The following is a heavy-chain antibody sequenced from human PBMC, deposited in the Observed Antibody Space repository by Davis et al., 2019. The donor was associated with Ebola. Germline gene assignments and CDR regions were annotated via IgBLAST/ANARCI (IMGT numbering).Heavy chain of an antibody. CDR1: AFTFSSYG. J-gene: IGHJ6*04. CDR3: ARDGAYSSSWPYYYYGMDV. D-gene: IGHD6-13*01. V-gene: IGHV3-33*01. CDR2: IWYDGSNK. Sequence: PGGSLRPSCAASAFTFSSYGMHWVRQAPGKGLERVAVIWYDGSNKYYADSVKGRFTISRDNSKNTLYLQMNSLRAEDTAVYYCARDGAYSSSWPYYYYGMDVWGKGTTVTVSS.